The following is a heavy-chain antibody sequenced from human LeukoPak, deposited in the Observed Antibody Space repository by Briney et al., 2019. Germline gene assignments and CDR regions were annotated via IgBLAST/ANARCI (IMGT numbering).Heavy chain of an antibody. CDR1: GFTFSSYS. CDR2: ISSSSSYI. CDR3: ARASPGLRYFDWLSAPPYCFDY. J-gene: IGHJ4*02. Sequence: PGGSLRLSCAASGFTFSSYSMNWVRQAPGKGLEWVSSISSSSSYIYYADSVKGRFTISRDNAKNSLYLQMNSLRAEDTAVYYCARASPGLRYFDWLSAPPYCFDYWGQGTLVTVSS. V-gene: IGHV3-21*01. D-gene: IGHD3-9*01.